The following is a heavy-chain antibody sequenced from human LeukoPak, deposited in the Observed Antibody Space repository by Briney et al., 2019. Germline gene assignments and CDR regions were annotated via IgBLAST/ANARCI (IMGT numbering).Heavy chain of an antibody. J-gene: IGHJ6*02. D-gene: IGHD2-2*01. CDR1: GFTFSSDA. Sequence: PGGSLRLSCAASGFTFSSDAMSWVLQAPGKGLEWVSAISGSGGSTYYADSVKGRFTISRDNSKNTLYLQMNSLRAEDTAVYYCAKDWYQLLYYYGMDVWGQGTTVTVSS. V-gene: IGHV3-23*01. CDR2: ISGSGGST. CDR3: AKDWYQLLYYYGMDV.